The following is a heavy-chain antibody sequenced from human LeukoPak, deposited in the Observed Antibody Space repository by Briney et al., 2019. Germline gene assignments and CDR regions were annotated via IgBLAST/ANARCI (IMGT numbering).Heavy chain of an antibody. CDR2: ISGSGGST. CDR3: AKSRGSRWPHLQGY. J-gene: IGHJ4*02. V-gene: IGHV3-23*01. Sequence: PGGSLRLSCAASGFTFSSYAMSWIRQAPGKGLEWVSAISGSGGSTYYADSVKGRFTISRDNSKNTLYLQMNSLRAEDTAVYYCAKSRGSRWPHLQGYWGQGTLVTVSS. CDR1: GFTFSSYA. D-gene: IGHD6-13*01.